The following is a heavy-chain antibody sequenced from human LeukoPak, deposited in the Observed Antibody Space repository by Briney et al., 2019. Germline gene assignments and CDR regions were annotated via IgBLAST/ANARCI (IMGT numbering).Heavy chain of an antibody. D-gene: IGHD6-19*01. V-gene: IGHV4-34*01. CDR1: GGSFSGYY. Sequence: SETLSLTCAVYGGSFSGYYWSWIRQPPGKGLEWIGEINHSGSTNYNPSLKSRVTISVDTSKNQFSLKLSSVTAADTAVYYCARHGAVAGTNYYYYYGMDVWGQGTTVTVSS. CDR3: ARHGAVAGTNYYYYYGMDV. CDR2: INHSGST. J-gene: IGHJ6*02.